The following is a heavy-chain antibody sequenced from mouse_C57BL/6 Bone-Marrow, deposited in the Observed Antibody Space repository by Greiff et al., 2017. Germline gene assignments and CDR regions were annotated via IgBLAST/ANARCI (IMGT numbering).Heavy chain of an antibody. Sequence: EVKLEESGGGLVQPGGSLKLSCAASGFTFSDYGMAWVRQAPRKGPEWVAFISNLAYSIYYADTVTGRFTLSIENAKNTLHLEMSSLRSEDTVMYLCARYDYDGDAMDYRGEEASVTVSA. D-gene: IGHD2-4*01. CDR1: GFTFSDYG. J-gene: IGHJ4*01. CDR2: ISNLAYSI. CDR3: ARYDYDGDAMDY. V-gene: IGHV5-15*04.